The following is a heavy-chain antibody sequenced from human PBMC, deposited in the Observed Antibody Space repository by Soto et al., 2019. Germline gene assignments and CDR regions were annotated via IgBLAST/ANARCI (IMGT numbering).Heavy chain of an antibody. V-gene: IGHV4-61*01. D-gene: IGHD3-10*01. J-gene: IGHJ6*02. CDR3: AGASYVGSRRGRSMDG. Sequence: QVQLQESGPGLVKVSETLSLTCTVSGGSVTTGSYYWTWIRQPPGKGLEWVGYMSYSGSTNYNPSIKSRVTISAGPSKTTFCLKLSTVIAADTAVYYCAGASYVGSRRGRSMDGWGQGTTVTVS. CDR2: MSYSGST. CDR1: GGSVTTGSYY.